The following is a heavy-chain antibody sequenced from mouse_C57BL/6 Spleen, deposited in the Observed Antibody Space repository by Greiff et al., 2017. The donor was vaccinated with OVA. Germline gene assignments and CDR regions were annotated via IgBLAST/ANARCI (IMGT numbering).Heavy chain of an antibody. V-gene: IGHV1-52*01. CDR1: GYTFTSYW. CDR2: IDPSDSET. J-gene: IGHJ1*03. Sequence: QVQLQQPGAELVRPGSSVKLSCKASGYTFTSYWMHWVKQRPIQGLEWIGNIDPSDSETHYNQKFKDKATLTVDKSSSTAYMQLSSLTSEDSAVYYCASVGGSGPYWYCDVWGTGTTVTVSS. CDR3: ASVGGSGPYWYCDV. D-gene: IGHD1-1*01.